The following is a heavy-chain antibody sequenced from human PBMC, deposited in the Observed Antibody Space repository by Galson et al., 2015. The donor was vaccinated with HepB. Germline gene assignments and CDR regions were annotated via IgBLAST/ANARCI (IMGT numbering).Heavy chain of an antibody. J-gene: IGHJ3*02. CDR1: GFTFSSYA. CDR3: AKVLRWYDAFDI. D-gene: IGHD4-23*01. CDR2: ISGSGGST. Sequence: SLRLSCAASGFTFSSYAMSWVRQAPGKGLEWVSAISGSGGSTYYADSVKGRFTISRDNSKNTLYLQMNSLRAEDTAVYYCAKVLRWYDAFDIWGQGTMVTVSS. V-gene: IGHV3-23*01.